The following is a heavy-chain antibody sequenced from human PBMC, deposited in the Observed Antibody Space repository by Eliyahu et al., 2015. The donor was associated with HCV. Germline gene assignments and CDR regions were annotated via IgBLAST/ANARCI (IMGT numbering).Heavy chain of an antibody. J-gene: IGHJ3*01. CDR2: VDPENGET. CDR1: GFXFIDYY. Sequence: EVRLAQSGAEMMKPGSTVKIXCKASGFXFIDYYIXWVRQAPGKGFEWMGLVDPENGETVYAEELEARVTIHADTTVDTAYMELTNLRFEDTAVYFCTRTGSPDAFDFWGQGTKVIVSS. V-gene: IGHV1-69-2*01. CDR3: TRTGSPDAFDF. D-gene: IGHD3-10*01.